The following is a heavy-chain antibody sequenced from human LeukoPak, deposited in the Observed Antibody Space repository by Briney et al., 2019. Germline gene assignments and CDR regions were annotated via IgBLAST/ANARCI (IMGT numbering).Heavy chain of an antibody. CDR1: GDSVSSNSAA. CDR3: ARGLRIYDSSGRDAFDI. CDR2: TYYRSKLYN. J-gene: IGHJ3*02. D-gene: IGHD3-22*01. Sequence: SQTLSLTCAISGDSVSSNSAAWNWLRQSPSRGLEWLGRTYYRSKLYNDYAVSVKSRITINPDTSKNQFSLQLNSVTPEDTAVYYCARGLRIYDSSGRDAFDIWGQGTMVTVSS. V-gene: IGHV6-1*01.